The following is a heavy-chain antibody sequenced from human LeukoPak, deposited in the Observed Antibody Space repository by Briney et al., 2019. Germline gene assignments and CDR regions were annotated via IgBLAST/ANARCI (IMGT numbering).Heavy chain of an antibody. V-gene: IGHV1-69*13. D-gene: IGHD3-10*01. CDR1: GGTFSSYA. CDR2: IIPIFGTA. J-gene: IGHJ4*02. CDR3: ASGGGFGELQVDY. Sequence: SVKVSCKASGGTFSSYAISWVRQAPGQGLEWMGGIIPIFGTANYAQKFQGRVTITADESTSTAYMELSSLRSVDTAVYYCASGGGFGELQVDYWGQGTLVTVSS.